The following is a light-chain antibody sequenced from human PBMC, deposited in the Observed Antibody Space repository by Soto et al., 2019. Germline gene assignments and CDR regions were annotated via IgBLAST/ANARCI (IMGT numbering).Light chain of an antibody. CDR1: SGHGNYV. V-gene: IGLV4-69*02. CDR3: QTWDTGIVV. J-gene: IGLJ2*01. CDR2: VKSDGSH. Sequence: QPVLTQSPSASASLGASVKLTCTLSSGHGNYVIAWHQQQPEKGPRFLMKVKSDGSHIKGDGIPDRFSGSSSGAERYLAISSLQSEDEADYYCQTWDTGIVVFGGGTKVTVL.